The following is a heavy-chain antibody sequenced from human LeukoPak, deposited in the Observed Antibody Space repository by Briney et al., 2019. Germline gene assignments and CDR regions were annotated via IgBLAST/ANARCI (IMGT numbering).Heavy chain of an antibody. J-gene: IGHJ4*02. CDR1: GFTFSSYW. CDR3: ARVFGAGYSDY. V-gene: IGHV3-7*01. D-gene: IGHD4/OR15-4a*01. CDR2: IKQDGSEK. Sequence: PGGSLRLSCAASGFTFSSYWMSWVRQAPGKGLEWVASIKQDGSEKYYVDSVKGRDTISRDNAKNSLYLQMNSLRAEDTAVYYCARVFGAGYSDYWGQGTLVTVSS.